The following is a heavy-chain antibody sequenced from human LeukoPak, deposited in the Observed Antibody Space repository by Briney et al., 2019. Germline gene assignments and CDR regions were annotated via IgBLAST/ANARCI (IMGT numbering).Heavy chain of an antibody. V-gene: IGHV4-59*01. CDR2: IYYSGST. Sequence: KPSETLSLTCTVSGGSISSYYWSWIRQPPGKGLEWIGYIYYSGSTNYNPSLKSRVTISVDTSKNQFSLKLSSVTAADTAVYYCARDVWFGELSFWFDPWGQGTLVTVSS. CDR3: ARDVWFGELSFWFDP. D-gene: IGHD3-10*01. CDR1: GGSISSYY. J-gene: IGHJ5*02.